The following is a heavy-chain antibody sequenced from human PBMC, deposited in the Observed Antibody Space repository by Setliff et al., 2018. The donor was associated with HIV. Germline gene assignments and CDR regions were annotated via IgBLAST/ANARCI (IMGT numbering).Heavy chain of an antibody. J-gene: IGHJ6*03. CDR3: ARDGQQLVSYYYYYYMDV. CDR1: GFTFSAYA. CDR2: TTSNGRTT. V-gene: IGHV3-23*01. D-gene: IGHD6-13*01. Sequence: GGSLRLSCAASGFTFSAYAMTWVRQAPGKGLEWVSATTSNGRTTDYAESVRGRFILSRDNSGNTLYLQMTSLRAEDTATYYCARDGQQLVSYYYYYYMDVWGKGTTVTVSS.